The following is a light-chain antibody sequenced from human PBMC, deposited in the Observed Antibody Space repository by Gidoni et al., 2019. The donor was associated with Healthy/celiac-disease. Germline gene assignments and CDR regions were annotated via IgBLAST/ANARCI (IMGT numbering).Light chain of an antibody. V-gene: IGKV1-39*01. CDR3: QQSYSTPRT. CDR1: QSISSY. Sequence: DIEMSQFPSSLSASVGDRVTITCRASQSISSYLNWYQQKPGKAPKLLIYAASSLQSGVPSRFSGSGSGTDFTLTISSLQPEDFATYYCQQSYSTPRTFVHGTKVAIK. J-gene: IGKJ1*01. CDR2: AAS.